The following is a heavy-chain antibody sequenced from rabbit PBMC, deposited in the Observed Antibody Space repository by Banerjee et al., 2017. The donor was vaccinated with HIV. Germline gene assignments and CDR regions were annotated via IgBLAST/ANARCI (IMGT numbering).Heavy chain of an antibody. CDR1: GFDLSSYHY. CDR2: IYVDGSGST. J-gene: IGHJ4*01. Sequence: QSLEESGGDLVKPGASLTLTCKASGFDLSSYHYMCWVRQAPGKGLEWIGCIYVDGSGSTYYASWAKGRFTISKTSSTTVTLQMTSLTAADTATYFCARRGDGMNYNLWGQGTLVTVS. D-gene: IGHD2-1*01. CDR3: ARRGDGMNYNL. V-gene: IGHV1S40*01.